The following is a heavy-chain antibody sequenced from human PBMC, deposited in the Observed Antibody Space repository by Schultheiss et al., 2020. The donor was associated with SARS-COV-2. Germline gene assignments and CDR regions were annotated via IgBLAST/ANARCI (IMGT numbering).Heavy chain of an antibody. CDR3: ARMNSSSWPYYYYYGMDV. CDR1: GGSISSSNW. Sequence: SETLSLTCAVSGGSISSSNWWSWVRQPPGKGLEWIGEIYHSGSTNYNPSLKSRVTISVDTSKNQFSLKLSSVTAADTAVYYCARMNSSSWPYYYYYGMDVWGQGTTVTVSS. V-gene: IGHV4-4*02. J-gene: IGHJ6*02. D-gene: IGHD6-13*01. CDR2: IYHSGST.